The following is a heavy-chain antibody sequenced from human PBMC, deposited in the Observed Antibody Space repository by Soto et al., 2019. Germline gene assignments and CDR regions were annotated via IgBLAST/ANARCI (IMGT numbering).Heavy chain of an antibody. CDR3: AREKTPMSPHYFYYGMDV. D-gene: IGHD3-9*01. J-gene: IGHJ6*02. Sequence: PSETLSLTCTVSGGSLRGYSWSWIRQSPGKGLEWIGYVYSGGGTNYSPSFMGRVTISVDTTDNQFSLKLNSVTAADTAVYYCAREKTPMSPHYFYYGMDVWSQGTTVTVSS. CDR2: VYSGGGT. CDR1: GGSLRGYS. V-gene: IGHV4-59*01.